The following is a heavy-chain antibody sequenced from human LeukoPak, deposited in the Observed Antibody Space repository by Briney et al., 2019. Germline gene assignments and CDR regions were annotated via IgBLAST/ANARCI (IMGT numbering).Heavy chain of an antibody. D-gene: IGHD3-22*01. CDR2: IYYSGST. CDR3: ARDVYYYDSSGSPVAAFDI. J-gene: IGHJ3*02. V-gene: IGHV4-39*07. Sequence: SETLSLTCSVSGGSISSSSYYWGWIRQPPGKGLEWIGSIYYSGSTNYNPSLKSRVIISVDKSKNQFSLKLSSVTAADTAVYYCARDVYYYDSSGSPVAAFDIWGQGTMVTVSS. CDR1: GGSISSSSYY.